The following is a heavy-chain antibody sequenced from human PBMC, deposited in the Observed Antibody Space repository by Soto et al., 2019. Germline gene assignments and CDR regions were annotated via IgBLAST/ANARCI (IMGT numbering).Heavy chain of an antibody. CDR1: GFTFSSYS. CDR2: ISSSSSTI. Sequence: EVQLVESGGGLVQPGGSLRLSCAASGFTFSSYSMNWVRQAPGKGLEWVSYISSSSSTIYYADSVKGRFTISRDNAKNSLYLQMNSLRDEDTAVYYCARAHVGGSGSYYPPSHGMDVWGQGTTVTVSS. J-gene: IGHJ6*02. CDR3: ARAHVGGSGSYYPPSHGMDV. V-gene: IGHV3-48*02. D-gene: IGHD3-10*01.